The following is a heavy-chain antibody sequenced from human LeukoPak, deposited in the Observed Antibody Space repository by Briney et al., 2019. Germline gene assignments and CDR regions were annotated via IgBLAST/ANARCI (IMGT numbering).Heavy chain of an antibody. CDR1: GYTFTSYY. CDR2: INPSGGST. D-gene: IGHD1-26*01. Sequence: ASVKVSCKASGYTFTSYYMHWVRQAPGQGLEWMGIINPSGGSTSYAQKFQGRVTMTRDTSTSTVYMELSSLRSEDTAVYYCAIVRGWELLPTPNHFDYWGQGTLVTVSS. CDR3: AIVRGWELLPTPNHFDY. J-gene: IGHJ4*02. V-gene: IGHV1-46*01.